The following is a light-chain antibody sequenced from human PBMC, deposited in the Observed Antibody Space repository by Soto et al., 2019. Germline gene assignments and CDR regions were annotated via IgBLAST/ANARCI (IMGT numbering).Light chain of an antibody. CDR1: QSVLYSSNNKNT. V-gene: IGKV4-1*01. CDR3: QQSGRTPPT. Sequence: DIVMTQSPDSLAVSLGERATINCKSSQSVLYSSNNKNTIAWYQQRPGQPPKLLINWASTRESAVPDRFSGNGERTDLTLTISSLRPEDVAIYYDQQSGRTPPTFGDGTKVYIK. CDR2: WAS. J-gene: IGKJ4*01.